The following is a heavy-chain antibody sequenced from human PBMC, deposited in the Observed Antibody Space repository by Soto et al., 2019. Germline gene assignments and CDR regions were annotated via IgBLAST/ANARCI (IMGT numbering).Heavy chain of an antibody. CDR2: INHSGST. CDR3: AGGWYDSSGYYYVYYYGMDV. Sequence: PSETLSLTCAVYGGSFSGYYWSWIRQPPGKGLEWIGEINHSGSTNYNPSLKSRVTISVDTSKNQFSLKLSSVTAADTAVYYCAGGWYDSSGYYYVYYYGMDVWGQGTTVTVSS. CDR1: GGSFSGYY. J-gene: IGHJ6*02. V-gene: IGHV4-34*01. D-gene: IGHD3-22*01.